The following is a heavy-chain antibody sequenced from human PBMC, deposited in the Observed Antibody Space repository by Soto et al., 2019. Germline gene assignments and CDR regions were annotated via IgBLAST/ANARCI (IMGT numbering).Heavy chain of an antibody. V-gene: IGHV3-53*01. J-gene: IGHJ6*03. D-gene: IGHD2-15*01. CDR2: IYSGGST. CDR1: GFTVSSNY. Sequence: GGSLRLSCAASGFTVSSNYMSWVRQAPGKGLEWVSVIYSGGSTYYADSVKGRFTISRDNSKNTLYLQMNSLRAEDTAVYYCAKDRGYCSGGSCYWSYMDVWGKGTTVTVSS. CDR3: AKDRGYCSGGSCYWSYMDV.